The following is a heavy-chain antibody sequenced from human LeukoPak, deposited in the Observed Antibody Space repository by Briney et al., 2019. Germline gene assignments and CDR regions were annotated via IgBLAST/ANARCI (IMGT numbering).Heavy chain of an antibody. J-gene: IGHJ4*02. Sequence: GASVKVSCKASGYTFTSYDINWVRQATGQGLEWRGWMNPNSGNTGYAQKFQGRVTITRNTYISTAYMELSSLRSEDTAVYYCARGGIRSSSGRFGYWGQGTLVTVSS. CDR2: MNPNSGNT. V-gene: IGHV1-8*03. CDR1: GYTFTSYD. D-gene: IGHD6-6*01. CDR3: ARGGIRSSSGRFGY.